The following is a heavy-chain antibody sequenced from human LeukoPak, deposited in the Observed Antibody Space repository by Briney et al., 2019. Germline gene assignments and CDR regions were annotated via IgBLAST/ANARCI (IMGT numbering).Heavy chain of an antibody. V-gene: IGHV4-31*02. J-gene: IGHJ4*02. CDR2: IYYSGRT. CDR3: ARGGGYGSGSYYLHY. CDR1: GGAISSGAYY. Sequence: SRSLCLTCALSGGAISSGAYYWNCIRHHPGKGLELVGYIYYSGRTYYNPSLKSRTTISVDTSKNQFSLKLSSVTAADTAVYYCARGGGYGSGSYYLHYWGQGTLVTVSS. D-gene: IGHD3-10*01.